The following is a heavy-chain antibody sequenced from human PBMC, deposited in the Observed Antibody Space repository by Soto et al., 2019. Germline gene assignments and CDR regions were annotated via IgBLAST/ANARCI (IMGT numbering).Heavy chain of an antibody. Sequence: EASVKVSCKASGYTFTSYGISWVRQAPGQGLEWMGWISAYNGNKKYAQKVQGRVTMTTDTSTTTAYMEVRSLRSDDTAVYYCARDAAIGMNDYWGQGTLVTVSS. CDR3: ARDAAIGMNDY. V-gene: IGHV1-18*01. CDR2: ISAYNGNK. J-gene: IGHJ4*02. CDR1: GYTFTSYG. D-gene: IGHD1-20*01.